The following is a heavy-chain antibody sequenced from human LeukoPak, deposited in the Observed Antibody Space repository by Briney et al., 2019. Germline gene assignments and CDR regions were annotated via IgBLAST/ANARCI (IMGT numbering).Heavy chain of an antibody. CDR3: ARDGIAATGLTFDY. V-gene: IGHV4-30-4*01. J-gene: IGHJ4*02. CDR2: IYYNGAT. D-gene: IGHD6-13*01. CDR1: GGSLSSDNYY. Sequence: SETLSLTCTVSGGSLSSDNYYWSWIRHHPRKGLEWIGYIYYNGATYYNPSLQSRVTISIDPSNNQFSLKLSSVTAADTAVYYCARDGIAATGLTFDYWGQGTLVTVST.